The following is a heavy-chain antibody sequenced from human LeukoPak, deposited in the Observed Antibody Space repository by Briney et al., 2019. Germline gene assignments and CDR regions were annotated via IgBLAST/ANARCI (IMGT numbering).Heavy chain of an antibody. CDR1: GGSISSGGYY. V-gene: IGHV4-61*08. Sequence: SETLSLTCTVSGGSISSGGYYWSWIRQPPGKGLEWIGYIYHSGSTYYNPSLKSRVTISVDTSKNQFSLKLSSVTAADTAVYYCARDFERENYMDVWGKGTTVTVSS. CDR3: ARDFERENYMDV. D-gene: IGHD3-9*01. CDR2: IYHSGST. J-gene: IGHJ6*03.